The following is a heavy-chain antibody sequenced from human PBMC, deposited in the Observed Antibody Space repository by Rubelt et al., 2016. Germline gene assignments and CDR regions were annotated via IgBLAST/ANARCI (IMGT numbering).Heavy chain of an antibody. J-gene: IGHJ4*02. V-gene: IGHV4-39*07. Sequence: QLQLQESGPGLVKPSETLSLTCTVSGGSISSSSYYWGWLRQPPGKGLEWIGGIYSRGSTYYNPTRQSLVTISGDTSKNQLSLKLISVTAADTAVYYCARDPRAGTTSFDYWGQGTLVTVSS. CDR3: ARDPRAGTTSFDY. CDR1: GGSISSSSYY. CDR2: IYSRGST. D-gene: IGHD1-7*01.